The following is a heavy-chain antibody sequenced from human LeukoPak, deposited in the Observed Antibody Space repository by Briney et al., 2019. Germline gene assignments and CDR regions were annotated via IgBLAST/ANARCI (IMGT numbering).Heavy chain of an antibody. V-gene: IGHV4-39*07. CDR1: GGSISSSSYY. Sequence: PSETLSLTCTVSGGSISSSSYYWGWIRQPPGKGLEWIGSIYYSGSTYYNPSLKSRVTISVDTSKNQFSLKLSSVTAADTAVYYCASLFVVVVARYAFDIWGQGTMVTVSS. CDR3: ASLFVVVVARYAFDI. CDR2: IYYSGST. D-gene: IGHD2-15*01. J-gene: IGHJ3*02.